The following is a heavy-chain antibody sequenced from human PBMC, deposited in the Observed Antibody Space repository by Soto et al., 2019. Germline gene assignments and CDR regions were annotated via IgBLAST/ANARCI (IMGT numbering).Heavy chain of an antibody. V-gene: IGHV3-11*06. J-gene: IGHJ4*01. CDR1: GFSFSDHY. CDR3: ATDDSSVFEYLDN. CDR2: ISSSTFYT. D-gene: IGHD3-22*01. Sequence: GGSLRLSCAASGFSFSDHYMSWIRQAPGKGLEWVSYISSSTFYTNYADSVKGRFTISRDNAKNSLYLQMNSLRAEDTAVYYCATDDSSVFEYLDNWAQGSLVTVSS.